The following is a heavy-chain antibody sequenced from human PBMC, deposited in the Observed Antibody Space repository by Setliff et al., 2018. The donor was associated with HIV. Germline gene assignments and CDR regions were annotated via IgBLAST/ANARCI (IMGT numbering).Heavy chain of an antibody. Sequence: LSLTCDVSGGSVISINSWSWVRQSPGKGLEWIGEIFKSGDTGYNPSLRSRVTMSLDGSKNQLSLTLTSVTAADTALYYCAKSRWLARNGDAFDVWGQGTMVTVSS. CDR1: GGSVISINS. CDR2: IFKSGDT. CDR3: AKSRWLARNGDAFDV. V-gene: IGHV4-4*02. D-gene: IGHD6-19*01. J-gene: IGHJ3*01.